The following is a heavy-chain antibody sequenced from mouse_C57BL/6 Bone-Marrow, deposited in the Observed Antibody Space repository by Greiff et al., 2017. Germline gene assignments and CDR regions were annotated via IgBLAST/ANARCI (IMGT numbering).Heavy chain of an antibody. J-gene: IGHJ1*03. CDR3: ARWGPRYFDV. CDR1: GYTFTSYW. Sequence: QVQLQQPGAELVKPGASVKLSCKASGYTFTSYWMHWVKQRPGQGLEWIGMIHPNSGSTNYNEKFKSKATLTVDKSSSTAYMQLSSLTTEDSAIYYCARWGPRYFDVWGTGTTVTVSS. V-gene: IGHV1-64*01. CDR2: IHPNSGST.